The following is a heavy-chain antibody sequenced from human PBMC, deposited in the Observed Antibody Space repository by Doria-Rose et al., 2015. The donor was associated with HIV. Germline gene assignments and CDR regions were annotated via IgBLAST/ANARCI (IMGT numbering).Heavy chain of an antibody. CDR3: ARDGPSYYFDY. V-gene: IGHV3-48*02. J-gene: IGHJ4*02. Sequence: QAPGKGLEWLSYISSTIYSADSVKGRFTISRDNAKNSLYLQMNSLTDEDTAVYYCARDGPSYYFDYWGQGTLVTVSS. CDR2: ISSTI.